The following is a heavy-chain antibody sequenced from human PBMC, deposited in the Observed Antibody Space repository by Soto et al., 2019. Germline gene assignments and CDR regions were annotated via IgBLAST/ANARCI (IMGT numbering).Heavy chain of an antibody. CDR2: INHSGST. CDR3: ARVRGYCSGGSCYLRYYYYMDV. J-gene: IGHJ6*03. Sequence: SETLSLTCAVYGGSFSGYYWSWIRQPPGKGLEWIGEINHSGSTNYNPSLKSRVTISVDTSKNQFSLKLSSVTAADTAVYYCARVRGYCSGGSCYLRYYYYMDVWGKGTTVTVSS. CDR1: GGSFSGYY. V-gene: IGHV4-34*01. D-gene: IGHD2-15*01.